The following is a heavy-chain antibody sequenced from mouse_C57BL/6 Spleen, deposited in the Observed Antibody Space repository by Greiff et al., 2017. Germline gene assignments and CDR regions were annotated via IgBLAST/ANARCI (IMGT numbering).Heavy chain of an antibody. J-gene: IGHJ3*01. Sequence: DVKLVESEGGLVQPGSSMKLSCTASGFTFSDYYMAWVRQVPEKGLEWVANINYDGSSTYYLDSLKSRFIISRDNAKNILYLQMSSLKSEDTATYYCASGGYYFPWFAYWGQGTLVTVSA. V-gene: IGHV5-16*01. CDR3: ASGGYYFPWFAY. CDR1: GFTFSDYY. CDR2: INYDGSST. D-gene: IGHD2-3*01.